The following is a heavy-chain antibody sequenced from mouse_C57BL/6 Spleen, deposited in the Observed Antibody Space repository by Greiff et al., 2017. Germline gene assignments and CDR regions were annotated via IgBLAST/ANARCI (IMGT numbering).Heavy chain of an antibody. D-gene: IGHD1-1*01. CDR2: ISSGSSTI. CDR3: ARRFYYYGSSYLDY. CDR1: GFTFSDYG. V-gene: IGHV5-17*01. J-gene: IGHJ2*01. Sequence: EVKVEESGGGLVKPGGSLKLSCAASGFTFSDYGMHWVRQAPEKGLEWVAYISSGSSTIYYADTVKGRFTISRDNAKNTLFLQMTSLRSEDTAMYYCARRFYYYGSSYLDYWGQGTTLTVSS.